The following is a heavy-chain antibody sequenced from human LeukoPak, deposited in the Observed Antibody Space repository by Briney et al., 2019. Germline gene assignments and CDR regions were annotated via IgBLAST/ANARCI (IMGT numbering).Heavy chain of an antibody. V-gene: IGHV3-43*02. J-gene: IGHJ4*02. CDR3: AKVYYDILTGTYYSDY. D-gene: IGHD3-9*01. CDR2: ISGDGGST. CDR1: GFTFDDYA. Sequence: GGSLRLSCAASGFTFDDYAMHWVRQAPGKGLEWVSLISGDGGSTYYADSVKGRFTISRDNSKNSLYLQMNSLRTEDTALYYCAKVYYDILTGTYYSDYWGQGTLVTVSS.